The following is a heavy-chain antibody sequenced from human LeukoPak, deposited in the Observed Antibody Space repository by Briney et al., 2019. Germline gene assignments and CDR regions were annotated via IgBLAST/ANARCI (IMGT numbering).Heavy chain of an antibody. J-gene: IGHJ4*02. CDR1: GYTFTNYD. CDR2: VRPNSGIT. D-gene: IGHD4-17*01. CDR3: ATGRTTVSDY. Sequence: GASVKVSCKASGYTFTNYDINWVRHATGQGLEWMGWVRPNSGITGYAQSFQGRVTMTGNTSISTAYMELSSLTSEDTAVYYCATGRTTVSDYWGQGTLVSISS. V-gene: IGHV1-8*01.